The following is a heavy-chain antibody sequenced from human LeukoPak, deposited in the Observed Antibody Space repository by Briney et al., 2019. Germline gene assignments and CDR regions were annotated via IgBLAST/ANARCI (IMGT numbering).Heavy chain of an antibody. Sequence: PGGSLRLSCAASGVTFSHYAVSCVRQAPGEGPEGVSSLIGSGASAYYTDSVKGRFTISRDNSKDTLFLQMNSLRADDTAVYYCARDLPGLEWFGNWGQGVLVTVSS. CDR1: GVTFSHYA. CDR2: LIGSGASA. CDR3: ARDLPGLEWFGN. D-gene: IGHD3-3*01. V-gene: IGHV3-23*01. J-gene: IGHJ4*02.